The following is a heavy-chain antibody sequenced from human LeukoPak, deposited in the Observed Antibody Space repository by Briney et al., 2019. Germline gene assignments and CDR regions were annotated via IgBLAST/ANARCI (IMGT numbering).Heavy chain of an antibody. J-gene: IGHJ4*02. V-gene: IGHV1-18*01. D-gene: IGHD3-22*01. CDR1: GYTFTSYG. Sequence: ASVKVSCKASGYTFTSYGISWVRQAPGQGLEWVGWINSYNGDAKTAQKLQGRVTLTTDTSTSTAYMELRSLRSDDTAVYYCARVIPDYYDSSGYGAYYFDYWGQGTLVTVSS. CDR2: INSYNGDA. CDR3: ARVIPDYYDSSGYGAYYFDY.